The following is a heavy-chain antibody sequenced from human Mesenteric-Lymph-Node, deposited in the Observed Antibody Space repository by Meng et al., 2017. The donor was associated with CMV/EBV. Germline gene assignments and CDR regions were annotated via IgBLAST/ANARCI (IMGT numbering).Heavy chain of an antibody. Sequence: GESLKISCAASGFAFSAYTMTWVRQAPGKGLEWVSSITTTSSFISYADSVKGRFTISRDNAKNSLYLQMDSLRAEDTGVYYCARDSKWEQPIYWGQGTVVTVSS. CDR1: GFAFSAYT. J-gene: IGHJ4*02. D-gene: IGHD1-26*01. CDR2: ITTTSSFI. V-gene: IGHV3-21*01. CDR3: ARDSKWEQPIY.